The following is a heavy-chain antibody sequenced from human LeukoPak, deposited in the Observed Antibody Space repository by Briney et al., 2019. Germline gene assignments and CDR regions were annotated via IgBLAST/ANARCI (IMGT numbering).Heavy chain of an antibody. Sequence: SETLSLTCTVSGGSISNYYWSWIRQPPGKGLEWIGYIYYSGSTNYNPSLKGRVTMSVDTSKNQFSLKLASVTAADTAVYYCARHGNTMVREVITYPFDYWGQGTLVTVSS. CDR2: IYYSGST. D-gene: IGHD3-10*01. CDR3: ARHGNTMVREVITYPFDY. V-gene: IGHV4-59*08. J-gene: IGHJ4*02. CDR1: GGSISNYY.